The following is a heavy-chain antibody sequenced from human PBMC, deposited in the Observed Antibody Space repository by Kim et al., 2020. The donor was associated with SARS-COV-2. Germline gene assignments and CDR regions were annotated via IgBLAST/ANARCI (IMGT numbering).Heavy chain of an antibody. CDR2: INHSGST. V-gene: IGHV4-34*01. CDR3: ARGTPSLDY. J-gene: IGHJ4*02. CDR1: GGSFSGYY. Sequence: LETLSLTCAVYGGSFSGYYWSWIRQPPGKGLEWIGEINHSGSTNYNPSLKSRVTISVDTSKNQFSLKLSSVTAADTAVYYCARGTPSLDYWGQGTLVTVSS.